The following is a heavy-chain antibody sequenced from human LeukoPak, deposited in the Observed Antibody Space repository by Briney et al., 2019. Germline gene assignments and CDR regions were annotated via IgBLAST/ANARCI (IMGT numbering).Heavy chain of an antibody. D-gene: IGHD3-3*01. CDR1: RYTFTGYY. J-gene: IGHJ6*02. CDR3: ARSLRFSDYYYYYGMDV. CDR2: INPKSGGT. V-gene: IGHV1-2*02. Sequence: ASVKVSCKASRYTFTGYYMHWVRQAPGQGLEWMGWINPKSGGTNYAQKFQGRVTMTRDTSISTAYMELSSPRSEDTAVYYRARSLRFSDYYYYYGMDVWGQGTTVTVSS.